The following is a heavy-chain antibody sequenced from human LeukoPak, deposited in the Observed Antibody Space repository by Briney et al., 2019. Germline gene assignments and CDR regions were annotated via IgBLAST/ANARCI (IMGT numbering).Heavy chain of an antibody. V-gene: IGHV4-34*01. Sequence: AETLCLTCAVYGGSFSGYYWSWVRQPPGKGLEWMGEINHGGSTNYNPSLKSRVTISVATSNNHSSPKVSSVTAADTAVYYCARGNTSYSYYYGSRVWSFDPWGQGTLVTVSS. CDR1: GGSFSGYY. CDR2: INHGGST. D-gene: IGHD3-10*01. J-gene: IGHJ5*02. CDR3: ARGNTSYSYYYGSRVWSFDP.